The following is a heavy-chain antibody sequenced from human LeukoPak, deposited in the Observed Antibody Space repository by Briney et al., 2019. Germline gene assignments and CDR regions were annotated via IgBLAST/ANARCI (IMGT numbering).Heavy chain of an antibody. V-gene: IGHV1-46*01. CDR3: ARDRGYYYDSSGYPLGY. D-gene: IGHD3-22*01. Sequence: GSVKVSCKASGDTFTSYYMHWVRQAPGQGLDWMGIINPSGGRTTYAQKLQGRVTMTTDTSTSTAYMELRSLRSDDTAVYYCARDRGYYYDSSGYPLGYWGQGTLVTVSS. CDR2: INPSGGRT. CDR1: GDTFTSYY. J-gene: IGHJ4*02.